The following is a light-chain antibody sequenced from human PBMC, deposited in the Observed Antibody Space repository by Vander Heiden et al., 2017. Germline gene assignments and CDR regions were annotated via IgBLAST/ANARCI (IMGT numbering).Light chain of an antibody. CDR3: HQQYDWPYT. Sequence: IAMTQSPATLSVSPGERATLSCRASQSVSSSYAAYQQKPGQAPRLLIYDGSTRATTIPAGISSSGSGTEFTLTISSRLSEDFAVDYCHQQYDWPYTFGQGTKLEIK. CDR2: DGS. J-gene: IGKJ2*01. CDR1: QSVSSS. V-gene: IGKV3-15*01.